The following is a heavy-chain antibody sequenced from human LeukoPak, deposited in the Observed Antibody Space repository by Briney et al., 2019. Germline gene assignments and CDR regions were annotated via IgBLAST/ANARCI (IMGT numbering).Heavy chain of an antibody. J-gene: IGHJ6*03. CDR1: GGTFSSYA. CDR3: ASGTTIYYYYMDV. CDR2: IIPIFGTA. V-gene: IGHV1-69*13. Sequence: ASVKVSCKASGGTFSSYAISWVRQAPGQGLEWMGGIIPIFGTANYAQKFQGRVTITADESTSTAYMELSSLRSEDTAVYYRASGTTIYYYYMDVWGKGTTVTVSS. D-gene: IGHD1-1*01.